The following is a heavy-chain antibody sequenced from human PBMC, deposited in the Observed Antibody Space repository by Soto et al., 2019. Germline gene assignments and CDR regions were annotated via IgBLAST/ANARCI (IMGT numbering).Heavy chain of an antibody. CDR1: GFTFSSYG. J-gene: IGHJ1*01. Sequence: QVQLVESGGGVVQPGRSLRLSCTASGFTFSSYGMHWVRQAPGKGLEWVAVIWYDGSNKYYADSVKGRFTISRDNSKNTLSLQMNSLRAEDTAVYYCARDGVGYYDSSGYSAYFHHWGQGTLFTVSS. D-gene: IGHD3-22*01. V-gene: IGHV3-33*01. CDR2: IWYDGSNK. CDR3: ARDGVGYYDSSGYSAYFHH.